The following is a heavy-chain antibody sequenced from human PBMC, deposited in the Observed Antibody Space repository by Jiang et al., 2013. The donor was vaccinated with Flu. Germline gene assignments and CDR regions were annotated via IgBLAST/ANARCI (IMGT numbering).Heavy chain of an antibody. CDR3: ARVRGNDYYYGMDV. D-gene: IGHD3-10*01. CDR2: ISANKGNT. J-gene: IGHJ6*02. CDR1: GYTFTSYG. Sequence: SGYTFTSYGINWVRQAPGQGLEWLGRISANKGNTKYARRIQGRVTMTTETSTTTAYMELKSLRSDDTAVYYCARVRGNDYYYGMDVWGQGTTVTVSS. V-gene: IGHV1-18*04.